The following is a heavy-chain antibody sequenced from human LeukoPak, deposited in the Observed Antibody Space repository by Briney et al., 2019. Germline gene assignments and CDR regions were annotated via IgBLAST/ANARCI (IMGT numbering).Heavy chain of an antibody. CDR3: ARGRYYYDSSGYPLYYFDY. J-gene: IGHJ4*02. D-gene: IGHD3-22*01. CDR1: GFTVSSNY. CDR2: IYSGGST. Sequence: TGGSLRLSCAASGFTVSSNYMSWVRQAPGKGLDWVSVIYSGGSTYYADSVKGRFTISRDNSKNTLYLQMNSLRAEDTAVYYCARGRYYYDSSGYPLYYFDYWGQGTLATVSS. V-gene: IGHV3-53*01.